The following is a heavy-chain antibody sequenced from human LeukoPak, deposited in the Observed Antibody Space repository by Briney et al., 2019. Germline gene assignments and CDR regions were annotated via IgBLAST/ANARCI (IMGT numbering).Heavy chain of an antibody. D-gene: IGHD2-15*01. Sequence: PSETLSLTCAVYGGSFSGYYWSWIRQPPGKGLEWIGEINHSGSTNYNPSLKSRVTISVDTSKNQFSLKLSSVTAADTAVYYCARGPTRGYCSGGSCPVRGWFDPWGQGTLVTVSS. CDR2: INHSGST. J-gene: IGHJ5*02. CDR1: GGSFSGYY. CDR3: ARGPTRGYCSGGSCPVRGWFDP. V-gene: IGHV4-34*01.